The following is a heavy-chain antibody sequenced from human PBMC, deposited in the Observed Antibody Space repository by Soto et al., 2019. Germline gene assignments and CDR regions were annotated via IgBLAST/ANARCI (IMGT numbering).Heavy chain of an antibody. J-gene: IGHJ4*02. Sequence: ASVKVSCKASGGTFSSYAISWVRQAPGQGLEWMGGIIPIFGTANYAQKFQGRVTITADESTSTAYMELSSLRSEDTAVYYCAREGGGNTYYYDSSGYYLPKFDYWGQGTLVTVSS. CDR3: AREGGGNTYYYDSSGYYLPKFDY. CDR1: GGTFSSYA. CDR2: IIPIFGTA. V-gene: IGHV1-69*13. D-gene: IGHD3-22*01.